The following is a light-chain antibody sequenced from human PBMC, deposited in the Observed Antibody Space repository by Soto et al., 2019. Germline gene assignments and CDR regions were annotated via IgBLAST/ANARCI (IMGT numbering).Light chain of an antibody. CDR2: GTS. Sequence: EIVMTQSPATLSVSPGETATLSCRASQSVSSNLAWYQQKPGQAPRLLIYGTSTRATGIPARFSGRGSGTEFTLTISSLQSEDFAVYHCQQYNDWPFWTFGQGTKVEIK. V-gene: IGKV3-15*01. CDR3: QQYNDWPFWT. J-gene: IGKJ1*01. CDR1: QSVSSN.